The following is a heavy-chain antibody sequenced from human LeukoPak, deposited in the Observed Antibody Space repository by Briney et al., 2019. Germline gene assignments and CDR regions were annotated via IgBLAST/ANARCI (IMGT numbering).Heavy chain of an antibody. CDR3: ARVRGIQHCSSTRCPGPNWLDP. V-gene: IGHV1-18*01. J-gene: IGHJ5*02. CDR2: ISAYNGNT. CDR1: CYTFTSYG. D-gene: IGHD2-2*01. Sequence: ASVKVSCKASCYTFTSYGISWVRQAPGQGLEWMGWISAYNGNTNYAQKLHGRVTMTTDTSTSTAYMELRSLRSDDTAVYYCARVRGIQHCSSTRCPGPNWLDPWGQGTLVSVSS.